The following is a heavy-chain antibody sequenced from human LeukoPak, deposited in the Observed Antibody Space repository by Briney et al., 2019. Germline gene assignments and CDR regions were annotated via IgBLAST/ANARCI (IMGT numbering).Heavy chain of an antibody. J-gene: IGHJ4*02. D-gene: IGHD2-15*01. CDR3: ASSGYCSGGSCYSELDY. Sequence: SVKVSCKASGGTFSSYAISWVRQAPGQGLEWMGGIIPIFGTANYAQKFQGRVTITADESTSTAYMELSSLRSEDTAVYYCASSGYCSGGSCYSELDYWGQGTLVTVSS. V-gene: IGHV1-69*13. CDR1: GGTFSSYA. CDR2: IIPIFGTA.